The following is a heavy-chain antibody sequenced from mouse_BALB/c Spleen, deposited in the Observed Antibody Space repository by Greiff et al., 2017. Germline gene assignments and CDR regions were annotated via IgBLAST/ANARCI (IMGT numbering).Heavy chain of an antibody. CDR3: ARGGYGSSPYAMDY. D-gene: IGHD1-1*01. CDR2: INPYNDGT. CDR1: GYTFTSYV. J-gene: IGHJ4*01. Sequence: EVQVVESGPELVKPGASVKMSCKASGYTFTSYVMHWVKQKPGQGLEWIGYINPYNDGTKYNEKFKGKATLTSDKSSSTAYMELSSLTSEDSAVYYCARGGYGSSPYAMDYWGQGTSVTVSS. V-gene: IGHV1-14*01.